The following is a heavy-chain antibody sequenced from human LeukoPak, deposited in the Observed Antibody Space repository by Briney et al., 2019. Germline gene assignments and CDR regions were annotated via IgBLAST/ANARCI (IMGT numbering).Heavy chain of an antibody. J-gene: IGHJ4*02. CDR1: GFTVSSNY. V-gene: IGHV3-53*01. CDR2: IYSGGST. CDR3: ARDPTQWLLHYFDY. D-gene: IGHD6-19*01. Sequence: GGSLRLSCAASGFTVSSNYMSWVRQAPGKGLEWVSVIYSGGSTYYADSVKGRFTISRDNANNSLYLQMNSLRAEDTAVYYCARDPTQWLLHYFDYWGQGTLVTVSS.